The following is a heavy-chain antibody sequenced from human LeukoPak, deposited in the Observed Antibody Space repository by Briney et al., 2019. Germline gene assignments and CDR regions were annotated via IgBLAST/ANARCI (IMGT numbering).Heavy chain of an antibody. Sequence: PGGSLRLSCVASGFAFSNYAIHWVRQAPGKGLEWVAAISFDGINTHYPGSVKGRFFISRDTPMKTVYLQLNDLRPEDTAVYSCAKVMAERRALTPYFDSWGQGALVTVSS. D-gene: IGHD1-1*01. V-gene: IGHV3-30*18. J-gene: IGHJ4*02. CDR3: AKVMAERRALTPYFDS. CDR1: GFAFSNYA. CDR2: ISFDGINT.